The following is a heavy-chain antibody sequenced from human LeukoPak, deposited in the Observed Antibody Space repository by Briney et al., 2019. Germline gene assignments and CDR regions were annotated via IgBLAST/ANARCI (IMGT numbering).Heavy chain of an antibody. J-gene: IGHJ6*02. CDR1: GGSISSGGYY. V-gene: IGHV4-31*03. CDR3: VRVDRTFPEPLRYFDWSPPYGMDV. Sequence: SQTLSLTCTVSGGSISSGGYYWSWIRQHPGKGLEWIGYIYYSGSTYYNPSLKSRVTISVDTSKNQFSLKLSSVTAADTAVYYCVRVDRTFPEPLRYFDWSPPYGMDVWGQGTTVTVSS. CDR2: IYYSGST. D-gene: IGHD3-9*01.